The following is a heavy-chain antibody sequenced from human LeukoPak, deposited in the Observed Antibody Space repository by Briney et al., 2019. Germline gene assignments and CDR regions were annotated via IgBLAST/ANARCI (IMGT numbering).Heavy chain of an antibody. D-gene: IGHD3-22*01. CDR3: ARDGVRSGYHEGPDY. CDR2: IWYDGSNK. J-gene: IGHJ4*02. CDR1: GFTFSSYG. V-gene: IGHV3-33*08. Sequence: RGSQTLSCAASGFTFSSYGMHWVRQAPGKGLEWVAVIWYDGSNKYYADSVKGRFTISRDNSKNTLYLQMNSLRAEDTAVYYCARDGVRSGYHEGPDYWGQGTLVTVSS.